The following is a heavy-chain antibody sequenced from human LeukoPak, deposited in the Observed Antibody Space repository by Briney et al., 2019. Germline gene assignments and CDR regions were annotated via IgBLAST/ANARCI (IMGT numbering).Heavy chain of an antibody. CDR2: FNRDGSST. J-gene: IGHJ4*02. CDR1: GFTFRTYW. Sequence: PGRSLRLSCPASGFTFRTYWLHWVSHAPRKGLVWVSRFNRDGSSTNYADSVKGRFTISRDNAKNTLYLQMNSLRDEDAAVYYCARGGIHCSSTSCWLYWGQGTLVTVSS. D-gene: IGHD2-2*01. CDR3: ARGGIHCSSTSCWLY. V-gene: IGHV3-74*01.